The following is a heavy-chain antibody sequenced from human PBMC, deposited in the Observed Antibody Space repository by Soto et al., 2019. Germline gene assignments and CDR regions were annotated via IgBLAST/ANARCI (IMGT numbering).Heavy chain of an antibody. CDR1: GASINGGGYY. CDR2: IYYSGNT. V-gene: IGHV4-31*03. CDR3: ARDPSYGDYSYYGMDV. D-gene: IGHD4-17*01. J-gene: IGHJ6*02. Sequence: QVQLQESGPGLVKPSQTLSLTCTVSGASINGGGYYWSWIRQHPGKGLEWIGSIYYSGNTYYSPSLKSRVTISVDTSKNYFSLRLSSVTAADTAVYYCARDPSYGDYSYYGMDVWGQGTTVTVSS.